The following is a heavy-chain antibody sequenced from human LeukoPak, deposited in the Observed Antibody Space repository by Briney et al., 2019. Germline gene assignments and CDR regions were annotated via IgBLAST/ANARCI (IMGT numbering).Heavy chain of an antibody. Sequence: GGSLRLSCAASGFTLSSYAMHWVRQAPGKGLEYVSAISSNGGSTYYANSVKGRFTISRDNSKNTLYLQMGSLRAEDMAVYYCARDGGPRGYSYGLDYWGQGTLVTVSS. CDR2: ISSNGGST. V-gene: IGHV3-64*01. J-gene: IGHJ4*02. CDR3: ARDGGPRGYSYGLDY. CDR1: GFTLSSYA. D-gene: IGHD5-18*01.